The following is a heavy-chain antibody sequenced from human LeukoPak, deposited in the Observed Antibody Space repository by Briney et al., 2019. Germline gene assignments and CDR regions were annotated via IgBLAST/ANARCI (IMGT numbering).Heavy chain of an antibody. CDR3: ARDNGGGTYYFDY. J-gene: IGHJ4*02. D-gene: IGHD1-1*01. Sequence: ASVTVSFKASEYTFTGYYMHWVRQAPGQGLEWMGRINPNSGNTGYAQKFQGRVTMTRNTSISTAYMELSSLRSEDTAVYYCARDNGGGTYYFDYWGQGTLVTVSS. V-gene: IGHV1-8*02. CDR2: INPNSGNT. CDR1: EYTFTGYY.